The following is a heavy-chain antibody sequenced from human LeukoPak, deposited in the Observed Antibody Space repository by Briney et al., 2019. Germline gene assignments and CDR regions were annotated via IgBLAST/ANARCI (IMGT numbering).Heavy chain of an antibody. J-gene: IGHJ4*02. CDR1: GGTFSRYT. Sequence: SVTVSCKASGGTFSRYTISWVRQAPGQGLEWMGGIIPIFGTANYAQKFQGAVTITADESTSTAYMELSSLRSEDTAVYYCARGKLGYSYYFDYWGQGTLVTVSS. CDR2: IIPIFGTA. CDR3: ARGKLGYSYYFDY. D-gene: IGHD6-6*01. V-gene: IGHV1-69*13.